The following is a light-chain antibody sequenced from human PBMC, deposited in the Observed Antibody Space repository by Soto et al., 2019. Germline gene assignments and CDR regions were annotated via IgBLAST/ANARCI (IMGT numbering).Light chain of an antibody. V-gene: IGKV3-20*01. J-gene: IGKJ2*01. Sequence: EIVLTQSPSTLSLSPGERATLSCRASQSVSSTYLAWYQQKPGQAPRLLIYGASIRATGVPDRFSGSGSGTDFTLTISRLEPEDFAVYYCQQYGSSPYTFGHGTKLEIK. CDR1: QSVSSTY. CDR2: GAS. CDR3: QQYGSSPYT.